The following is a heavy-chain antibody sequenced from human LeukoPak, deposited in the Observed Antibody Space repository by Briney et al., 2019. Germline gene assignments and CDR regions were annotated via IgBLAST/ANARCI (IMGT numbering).Heavy chain of an antibody. D-gene: IGHD2-2*01. V-gene: IGHV4-39*01. Sequence: SETLSLTCTVSGGSISSSGYYWGWIRQPPGKGLEWIGSIYYSGSTYYNPSLKSRVTISVDTSKNQFSLKLSSVTAADTAVYYCARQFLSSTNYWSAWGYWGQGTLVTVSS. CDR3: ARQFLSSTNYWSAWGY. CDR2: IYYSGST. J-gene: IGHJ4*02. CDR1: GGSISSSGYY.